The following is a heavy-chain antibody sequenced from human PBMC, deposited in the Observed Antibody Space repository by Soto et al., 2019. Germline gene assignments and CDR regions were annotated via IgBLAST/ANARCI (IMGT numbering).Heavy chain of an antibody. Sequence: AASVKVSCKASGYTFTSYAMHWVRQAPGQRLEWMGWINAGNGNTKYSQKFQGRVTITRDTSASTAYMELSSLRSEDTAVYYCARDRGRYFDWLPLSLGMDVWGQGTTVTVSS. CDR1: GYTFTSYA. D-gene: IGHD3-9*01. CDR2: INAGNGNT. J-gene: IGHJ6*02. V-gene: IGHV1-3*01. CDR3: ARDRGRYFDWLPLSLGMDV.